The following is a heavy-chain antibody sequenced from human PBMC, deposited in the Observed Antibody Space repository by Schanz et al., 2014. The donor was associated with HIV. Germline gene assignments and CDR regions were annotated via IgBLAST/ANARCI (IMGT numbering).Heavy chain of an antibody. CDR1: GFTFRNYG. J-gene: IGHJ4*02. CDR3: AKRGPAAWDYFDS. V-gene: IGHV3-23*01. CDR2: IGGTNT. D-gene: IGHD6-13*01. Sequence: EVQLLESGGDLVQPGGSLRLSCAASGFTFRNYGMSWVRQAPGKGLEWVSTIGGTNTHYAESVEGRFTISRDNSKDTVSLQMNRLRVEDTAVYYCAKRGPAAWDYFDSWGQGTLVTVSS.